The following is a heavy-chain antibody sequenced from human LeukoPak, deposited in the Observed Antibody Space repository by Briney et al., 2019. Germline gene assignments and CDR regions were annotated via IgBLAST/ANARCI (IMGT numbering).Heavy chain of an antibody. CDR3: AKDLSYGSSGVY. D-gene: IGHD5-18*01. CDR2: ISWNSGSI. CDR1: GFTFGSYG. Sequence: GGSLRLSCAASGFTFGSYGMSWVRQAPGKGLEWVSGISWNSGSIGYADSVKGRFTISRDNAKNSLYLQMNSLRAEDTALYYCAKDLSYGSSGVYWGQGTLVTVSS. V-gene: IGHV3-9*01. J-gene: IGHJ4*02.